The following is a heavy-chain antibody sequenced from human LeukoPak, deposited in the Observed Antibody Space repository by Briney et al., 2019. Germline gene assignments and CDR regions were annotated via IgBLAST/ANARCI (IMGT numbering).Heavy chain of an antibody. CDR3: ARAEYDGSYRYFDY. J-gene: IGHJ4*02. Sequence: NPSETLSLTCTVSGGPISSSSYFWAWIRQPPGKGLEWIGNIYYSGSTHYNPSLKSRVTISVDTSKNQFSLKLSSVTAADTAVYYCARAEYDGSYRYFDYWGQGTLVTVSS. CDR1: GGPISSSSYF. V-gene: IGHV4-39*07. D-gene: IGHD1-26*01. CDR2: IYYSGST.